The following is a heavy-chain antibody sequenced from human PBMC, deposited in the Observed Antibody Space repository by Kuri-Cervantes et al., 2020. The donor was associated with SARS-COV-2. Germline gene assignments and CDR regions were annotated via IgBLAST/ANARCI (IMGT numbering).Heavy chain of an antibody. Sequence: GGSLCLSCAASGFTFSSYGMHWVRQAPGKGLEGVAVISYDGSNKYYADSVKGRFTISRDNSKNTLYLQMNSLRAEDTAVYYRAKDLTIFGVVFPYSYYGMDVWGQGTTVTVSS. CDR1: GFTFSSYG. D-gene: IGHD3-3*01. CDR3: AKDLTIFGVVFPYSYYGMDV. CDR2: ISYDGSNK. J-gene: IGHJ6*02. V-gene: IGHV3-30*18.